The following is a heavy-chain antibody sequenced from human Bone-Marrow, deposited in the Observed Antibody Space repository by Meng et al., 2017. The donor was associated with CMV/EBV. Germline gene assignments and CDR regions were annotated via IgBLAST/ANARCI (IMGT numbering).Heavy chain of an antibody. Sequence: RVSSNSAAWNWIRQSPSRGLEWLGRTYYRSKWNTDYAVSVKSRISINPDTSKNQFSLQLNSVTPEDTAMYYCARFNYYDSSGYYSKWGQGTLVTVSS. CDR2: TYYRSKWNT. V-gene: IGHV6-1*01. J-gene: IGHJ4*02. D-gene: IGHD3-22*01. CDR1: RVSSNSAA. CDR3: ARFNYYDSSGYYSK.